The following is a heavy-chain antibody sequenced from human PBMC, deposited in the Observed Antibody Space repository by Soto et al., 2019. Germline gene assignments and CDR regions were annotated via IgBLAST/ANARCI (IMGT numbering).Heavy chain of an antibody. CDR3: AKDRSENFWVYYYAMDV. D-gene: IGHD6-19*01. Sequence: EARLLESGGGLIQPGGSLRLSCEASGFNFGAYAMSWVRQAPGKGLEWVSGISGSSSGTYYTDSVKGRFTISRDNSKNTVYLQMNSLRGEVTPVYYCAKDRSENFWVYYYAMDVWGQGTAVTVSS. J-gene: IGHJ6*02. CDR2: ISGSSSGT. CDR1: GFNFGAYA. V-gene: IGHV3-23*01.